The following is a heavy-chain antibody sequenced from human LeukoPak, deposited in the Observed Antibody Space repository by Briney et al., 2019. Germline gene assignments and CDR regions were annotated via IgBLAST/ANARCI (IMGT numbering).Heavy chain of an antibody. D-gene: IGHD3-10*01. V-gene: IGHV4-34*01. CDR3: ASRGMVRGVISSYYFDY. Sequence: SETLSLTCAVYGGSFSGYYWSWIRQPPGKGLEWIGEINHSGSTNYNPSLKSRVTISVDTSKNQFSLKLSSVTAADTAVYYCASRGMVRGVISSYYFDYWGQGTLVTVSS. J-gene: IGHJ4*02. CDR1: GGSFSGYY. CDR2: INHSGST.